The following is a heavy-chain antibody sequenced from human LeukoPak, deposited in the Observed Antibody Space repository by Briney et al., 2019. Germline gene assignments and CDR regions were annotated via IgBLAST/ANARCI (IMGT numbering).Heavy chain of an antibody. J-gene: IGHJ4*02. Sequence: ASVKVSCKASGYTFTSYGISWVRQAPGQGLEWMGWISAYNGNTNYAQKLQGRGTMTTDTSTNTVYMELRSLKSDDTAWFYFASDRSTVRGVINYWGEGTLVSVSS. CDR3: ASDRSTVRGVINY. CDR2: ISAYNGNT. D-gene: IGHD3-10*01. CDR1: GYTFTSYG. V-gene: IGHV1-18*01.